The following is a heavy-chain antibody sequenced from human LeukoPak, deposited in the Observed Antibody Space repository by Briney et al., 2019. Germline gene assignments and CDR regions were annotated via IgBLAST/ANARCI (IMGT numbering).Heavy chain of an antibody. Sequence: PSETLSLTCAVYGGSFSGYYWSWIRQPPGKGLEWIGEINHSGSTNYNPSLKSRVTISVDTSKNQFSLKLSSVTAADTAVYYCAGAQGITIFGVVTPSRGMDVWGQGTTVTVSS. CDR3: AGAQGITIFGVVTPSRGMDV. D-gene: IGHD3-3*01. CDR1: GGSFSGYY. J-gene: IGHJ6*02. CDR2: INHSGST. V-gene: IGHV4-34*01.